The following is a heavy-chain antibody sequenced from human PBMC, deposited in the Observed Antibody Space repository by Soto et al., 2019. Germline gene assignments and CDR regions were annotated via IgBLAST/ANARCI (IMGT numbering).Heavy chain of an antibody. CDR3: ARGRITMVRGVIVTSVLFDY. D-gene: IGHD3-10*01. V-gene: IGHV3-21*01. Sequence: GGSLRLSCAASGFTFSSYSMNWVRQAPGKGLEWVSSISSSSSYIYYADSVKGRFTISRDNAKNSLYLQMNSLRAEDTAVYYCARGRITMVRGVIVTSVLFDYWGQGTLVTVSS. J-gene: IGHJ4*02. CDR1: GFTFSSYS. CDR2: ISSSSSYI.